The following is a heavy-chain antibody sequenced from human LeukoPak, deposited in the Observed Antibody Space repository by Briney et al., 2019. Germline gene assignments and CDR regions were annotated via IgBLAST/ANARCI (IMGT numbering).Heavy chain of an antibody. V-gene: IGHV3-66*01. D-gene: IGHD6-13*01. CDR2: IYSGGST. J-gene: IGHJ4*02. CDR3: AYSSSWRKFDY. Sequence: GGSLRLSCAASGFAVSSNYMSWVRQAPGKGLEWVSVIYSGGSTYYADSVKGRFTISRDNSKNTLYLQMNSLRAEDTAVYYCAYSSSWRKFDYWGQGTLVTVSS. CDR1: GFAVSSNY.